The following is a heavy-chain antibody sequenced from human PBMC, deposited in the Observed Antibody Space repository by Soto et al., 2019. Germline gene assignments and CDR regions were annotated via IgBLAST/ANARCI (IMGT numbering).Heavy chain of an antibody. V-gene: IGHV1-69*06. Sequence: QVQLVQSGAEVKKPGSSVKVSCKASGGTFSSYAISWVRQAPGQGLEWMGGIIPIFGTANYEQKFQGRVTITADKSTSTAYMELSSLRSEDTAVYYCARGPRYCSSTSCYTGDYWGQGTLVTVSS. CDR3: ARGPRYCSSTSCYTGDY. CDR2: IIPIFGTA. J-gene: IGHJ4*02. CDR1: GGTFSSYA. D-gene: IGHD2-2*02.